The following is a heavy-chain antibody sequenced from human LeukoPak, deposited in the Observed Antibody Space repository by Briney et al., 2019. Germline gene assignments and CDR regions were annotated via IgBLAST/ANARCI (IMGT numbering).Heavy chain of an antibody. J-gene: IGHJ4*02. CDR2: MNPNSGNT. Sequence: ASVKVSCKASGYTFTSYYMHWVRQATGQGLEWMGWMNPNSGNTGYAQKFQGRVTITRNTSISTAYMELSSLRSEDTAVYYCARGGYSGYDYSDYWGQGTLVTVSS. D-gene: IGHD5-12*01. V-gene: IGHV1-8*03. CDR1: GYTFTSYY. CDR3: ARGGYSGYDYSDY.